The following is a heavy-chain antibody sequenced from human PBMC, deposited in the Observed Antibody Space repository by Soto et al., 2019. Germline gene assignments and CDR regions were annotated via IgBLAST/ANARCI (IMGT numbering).Heavy chain of an antibody. Sequence: EVQLVESGGSLVQPGRSLRLPCAASGFTFPDYTMHWVRQAPAKGLEWVSGISWNSGSIDYADSVKGRFIISRDDAKNCLYLQMNSLRAEDTAFYYCAKGLYYYQTSGYPHYWGQGTLVTVSS. CDR1: GFTFPDYT. CDR2: ISWNSGSI. D-gene: IGHD3-22*01. CDR3: AKGLYYYQTSGYPHY. J-gene: IGHJ4*02. V-gene: IGHV3-9*01.